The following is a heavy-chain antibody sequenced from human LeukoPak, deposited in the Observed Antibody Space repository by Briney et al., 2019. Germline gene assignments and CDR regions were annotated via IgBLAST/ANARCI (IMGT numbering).Heavy chain of an antibody. V-gene: IGHV4-39*07. CDR2: IYYTVST. D-gene: IGHD1-26*01. J-gene: IGHJ4*02. Sequence: SETLSLTCTVSAVSISSSSKYWGGIRQPPGKGRGGIANIYYTVSTYYNPSLKRLATIAVNTSKTQFSLKLSSVTAADTAVYYCARDFPEWELLPAPFDSWGPGTLVTVSS. CDR1: AVSISSSSKY. CDR3: ARDFPEWELLPAPFDS.